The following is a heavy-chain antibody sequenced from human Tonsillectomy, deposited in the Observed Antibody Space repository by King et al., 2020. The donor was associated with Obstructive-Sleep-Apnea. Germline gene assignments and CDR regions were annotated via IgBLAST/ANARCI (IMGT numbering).Heavy chain of an antibody. J-gene: IGHJ6*02. CDR3: AKEVYYDQVPEGLVRVIYYYYYGMDV. Sequence: VQLVESGGGVVQPGRSLRLSCAASGFTFSSYGMHWVRQAPGKGLEWVAVISYDGSNKYYADSVKGRFTISRDNSKNTLYLQMNSLRAEDTAVYYCAKEVYYDQVPEGLVRVIYYYYYGMDVWGQGTTVTVSS. CDR1: GFTFSSYG. D-gene: IGHD3-10*01. V-gene: IGHV3-30*18. CDR2: ISYDGSNK.